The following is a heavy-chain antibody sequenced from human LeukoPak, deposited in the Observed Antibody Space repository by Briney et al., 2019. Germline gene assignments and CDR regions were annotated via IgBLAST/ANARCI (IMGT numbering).Heavy chain of an antibody. J-gene: IGHJ4*02. Sequence: GGSLRLSCAASGFTVSSNYMSWVRQAPGKGLEWVSVIYSGGSTYYADSVKGRFTIFRDNSKNTLYLQMNSLRAEDTAVYYCARDSIMSTVTTDYWDQGTLVTVSS. V-gene: IGHV3-53*01. D-gene: IGHD4-11*01. CDR1: GFTVSSNY. CDR2: IYSGGST. CDR3: ARDSIMSTVTTDY.